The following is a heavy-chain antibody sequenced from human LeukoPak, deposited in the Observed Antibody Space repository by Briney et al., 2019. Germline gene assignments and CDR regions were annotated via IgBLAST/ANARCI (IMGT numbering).Heavy chain of an antibody. CDR3: AKDKYDTSGYHTHYYYYYMDV. V-gene: IGHV3-48*03. J-gene: IGHJ6*03. CDR2: ISSSGNTI. D-gene: IGHD3-22*01. Sequence: GGSLRLSCAASGFTFSTYEMNWVRQAPGKGLEWISYISSSGNTIYYADAVKGRFTFSRDNSKNTLYLQMNSLRAEDTAVYYCAKDKYDTSGYHTHYYYYYMDVWGKGTTVTISS. CDR1: GFTFSTYE.